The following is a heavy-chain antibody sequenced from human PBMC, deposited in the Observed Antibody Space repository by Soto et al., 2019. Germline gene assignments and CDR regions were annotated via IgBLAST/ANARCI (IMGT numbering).Heavy chain of an antibody. CDR3: AHRTTTVTWWFDP. CDR1: GFSLTTSGVG. CDR2: IYWDDDK. D-gene: IGHD4-17*01. Sequence: QITLKESGPTLVKPTQTLTLTCTFSGFSLTTSGVGVGWIRQPPGKALEWLALIYWDDDKRYSPSLKSRLTITTDTSTNPLVPTMTNTDPADTATYFCAHRTTTVTWWFDPWGQGTLVTVSS. V-gene: IGHV2-5*02. J-gene: IGHJ5*02.